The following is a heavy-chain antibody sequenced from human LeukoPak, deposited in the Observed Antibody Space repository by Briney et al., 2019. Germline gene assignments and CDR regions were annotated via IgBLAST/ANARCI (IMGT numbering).Heavy chain of an antibody. D-gene: IGHD3-3*01. CDR2: IYPGDSDT. CDR3: ARQNDFWSGYLVFDY. V-gene: IGHV5-51*01. CDR1: GYSFTSYW. J-gene: IGHJ4*02. Sequence: GESLKISCKGSGYSFTSYWIGWVREMPGKGLEWMGVIYPGDSDTRYSPSFQGQVTISADKSISTAYLQWSSLKASDTAMYYCARQNDFWSGYLVFDYWGQGTLVTVSS.